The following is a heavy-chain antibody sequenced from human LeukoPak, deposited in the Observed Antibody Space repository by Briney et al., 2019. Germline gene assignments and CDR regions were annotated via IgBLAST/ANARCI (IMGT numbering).Heavy chain of an antibody. CDR2: IRYDGSNK. Sequence: GGSLRLSCAASGFTFSSYGMHWVRQAPGKGLEWVAVIRYDGSNKYYADSVKGRFTISRDNSKNTLYLQMNSLRAEDAAVYYCAKGGTARFSSGWYLDYWGQGTLVTVSS. CDR1: GFTFSSYG. D-gene: IGHD6-19*01. J-gene: IGHJ4*02. V-gene: IGHV3-30*02. CDR3: AKGGTARFSSGWYLDY.